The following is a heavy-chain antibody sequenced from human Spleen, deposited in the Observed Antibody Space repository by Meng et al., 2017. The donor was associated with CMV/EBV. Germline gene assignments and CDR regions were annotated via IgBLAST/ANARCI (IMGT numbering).Heavy chain of an antibody. CDR3: VRETYCDSSGSYYGWSWFDP. J-gene: IGHJ5*02. CDR1: GFTFSRYG. D-gene: IGHD3-22*01. CDR2: IRFDGSNK. Sequence: GESLKISCAASGFTFSRYGMYWVRQAPGKGLEWVTLIRFDGSNKYYVDSVKGRFTISRDNSKNTLYLHMSSLRAEDTAVYYCVRETYCDSSGSYYGWSWFDPWGQGTLVTVSS. V-gene: IGHV3-30*02.